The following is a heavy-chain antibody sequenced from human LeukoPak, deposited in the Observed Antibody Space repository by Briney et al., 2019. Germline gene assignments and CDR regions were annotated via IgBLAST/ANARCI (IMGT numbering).Heavy chain of an antibody. Sequence: AETLSLTCTVAGGFISTYYWSWIRQPPGKGLEWIGYIYYSVSTNYNPSLKTRVTISVDTSKNQFSLKLNSVTAADTAVYYSATHREGLNWFDPWGQGILVTVPS. CDR3: ATHREGLNWFDP. D-gene: IGHD1-26*01. J-gene: IGHJ5*02. CDR2: IYYSVST. V-gene: IGHV4-59*01. CDR1: GGFISTYY.